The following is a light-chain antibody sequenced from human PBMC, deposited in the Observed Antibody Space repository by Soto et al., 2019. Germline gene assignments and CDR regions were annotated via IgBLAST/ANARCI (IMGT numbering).Light chain of an antibody. CDR3: HQYHSLPLT. CDR2: DAS. CDR1: QDISNS. J-gene: IGKJ4*01. Sequence: DIQMTQSPSSLSASVGDRVTITCQARQDISNSISWYQQRPGKAPKLVIHDASTLETGVPSRLSGSGSGTEFTFTNTALQSEDIAPYYCHQYHSLPLTFGGGTKVEIK. V-gene: IGKV1-33*01.